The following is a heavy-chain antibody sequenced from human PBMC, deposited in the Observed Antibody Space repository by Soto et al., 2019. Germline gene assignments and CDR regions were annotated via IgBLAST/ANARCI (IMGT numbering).Heavy chain of an antibody. CDR3: ARDRVISISGGVRGWFDP. V-gene: IGHV4-31*03. J-gene: IGHJ5*01. Sequence: SETLSLTCTVSGGSINSGGYYWSWIRQLPGKGLEWIGYINYSGTTYYNPSLRSRVTISVSNNHFSLRLSSVTAADTAVYYCARDRVISISGGVRGWFDPWGQGTQVTVSS. CDR1: GGSINSGGYY. CDR2: INYSGTT. D-gene: IGHD3-3*01.